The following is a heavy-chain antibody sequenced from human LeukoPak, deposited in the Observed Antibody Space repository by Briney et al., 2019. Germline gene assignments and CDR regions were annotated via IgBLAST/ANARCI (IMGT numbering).Heavy chain of an antibody. Sequence: GGSLRLSCAASGFTFSNYAMSWVRQAPGKGLEWVSDISDSGGSTYYSDSVKGRFTISRDNSKNTLYLRMDTLGADDTAVYYCARWAAVRALDIWGRGTMVTVSS. D-gene: IGHD3-10*01. CDR2: ISDSGGST. CDR3: ARWAAVRALDI. J-gene: IGHJ3*02. V-gene: IGHV3-23*01. CDR1: GFTFSNYA.